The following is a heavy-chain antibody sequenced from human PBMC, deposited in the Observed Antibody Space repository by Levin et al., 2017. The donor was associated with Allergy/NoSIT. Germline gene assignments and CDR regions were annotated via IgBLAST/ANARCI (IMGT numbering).Heavy chain of an antibody. J-gene: IGHJ4*02. V-gene: IGHV4-59*01. CDR3: ARVRGYYDSSGFPFDY. Sequence: SQTLSLTCTVSGGSISSYYWSWIRQPPGKGLEWIGYIYYSGSTNYNPSLKSRVTISVDTSKNQFSLKLSSVTAADTAVYYCARVRGYYDSSGFPFDYWGQGTLVTVSS. CDR1: GGSISSYY. CDR2: IYYSGST. D-gene: IGHD3-22*01.